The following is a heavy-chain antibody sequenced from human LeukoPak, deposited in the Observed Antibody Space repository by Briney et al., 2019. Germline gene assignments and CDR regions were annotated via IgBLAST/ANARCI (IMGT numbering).Heavy chain of an antibody. D-gene: IGHD4-17*01. V-gene: IGHV3-23*01. J-gene: IGHJ4*02. CDR1: GFIFSNYG. Sequence: TGGSLRLSCAASGFIFSNYGMSWVRQAPGKGLEWVSGISVSGGNTYYADAVKGRFTISRDNSKNTLYLQMNSLRAEDTAVYYCAKRSTDDYGDYDYFDYWGQGTLVTVSS. CDR3: AKRSTDDYGDYDYFDY. CDR2: ISVSGGNT.